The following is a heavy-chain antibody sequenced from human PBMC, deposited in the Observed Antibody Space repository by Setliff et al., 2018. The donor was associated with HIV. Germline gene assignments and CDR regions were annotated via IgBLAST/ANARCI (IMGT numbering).Heavy chain of an antibody. CDR2: IYWDDDK. CDR1: GFSLSTSGVG. Sequence: SGPTLVNPTQTLTLTCTFSGFSLSTSGVGVGWIRQPPGKALEWLALIYWDDDKRYSPSLESRLTITKDTSKNQVVLTMTTMDPVDTATYYCAHQELGYCSGGSCPPPHAFDIWGQGTMVTVSS. D-gene: IGHD2-15*01. V-gene: IGHV2-5*02. CDR3: AHQELGYCSGGSCPPPHAFDI. J-gene: IGHJ3*02.